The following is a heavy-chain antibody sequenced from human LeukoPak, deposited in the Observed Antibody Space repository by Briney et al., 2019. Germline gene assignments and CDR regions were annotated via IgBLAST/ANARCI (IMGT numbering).Heavy chain of an antibody. Sequence: SQTLSLTCAISGDSVSSNSAGWNWIRQSPWRGLEWHGRTYYSSNWYNDYAVSVKSRITINPATSKNQFSLQLNSVTPEDTAVYYCARSRHGVVIMEFDYWGQGTLVTVSS. CDR2: TYYSSNWYN. D-gene: IGHD3-3*01. J-gene: IGHJ4*02. V-gene: IGHV6-1*01. CDR1: GDSVSSNSAG. CDR3: ARSRHGVVIMEFDY.